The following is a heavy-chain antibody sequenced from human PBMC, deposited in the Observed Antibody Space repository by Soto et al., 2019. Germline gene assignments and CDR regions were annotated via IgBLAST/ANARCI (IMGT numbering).Heavy chain of an antibody. CDR2: ISSSSSYI. J-gene: IGHJ4*02. Sequence: GGLLRLSIAASGLSFSRYSMNSVRQAPGKGLEWVSSISSSSSYIYYADSVKGRFTISRDNAKNSLFLQMNSLRAEDTAVYYCARDTPENSSSWYDFWGQGILVTVSS. D-gene: IGHD6-13*01. CDR1: GLSFSRYS. V-gene: IGHV3-21*01. CDR3: ARDTPENSSSWYDF.